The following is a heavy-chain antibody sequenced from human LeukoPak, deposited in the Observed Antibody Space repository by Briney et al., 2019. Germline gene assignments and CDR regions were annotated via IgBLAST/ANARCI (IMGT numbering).Heavy chain of an antibody. V-gene: IGHV4-59*01. CDR2: IYYSGST. CDR1: GGSFSGYY. D-gene: IGHD5-24*01. CDR3: AREVATILGETGYFDY. J-gene: IGHJ4*02. Sequence: SETLSLTCAVYGGSFSGYYWSWIRQPPGKGLEWIGYIYYSGSTNYNPSLKSRVTISVDTSKNQFSLKLSSVTAADTAVYYCAREVATILGETGYFDYWGQGTLVTVSS.